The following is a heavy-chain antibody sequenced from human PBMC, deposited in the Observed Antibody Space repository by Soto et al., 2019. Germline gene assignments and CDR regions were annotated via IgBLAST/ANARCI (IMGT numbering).Heavy chain of an antibody. CDR3: ATRITVFGLLIPPFDP. D-gene: IGHD3-3*01. CDR1: GGSVNGYY. V-gene: IGHV4-34*01. J-gene: IGHJ5*02. CDR2: INHTEGT. Sequence: SETLSLTCAVYGGSVNGYYWNWIRQPPGKGLEWIGEINHTEGTHYNPSLRSRVTMSVDTSKNQFSLRLSSVTAADTAIYYCATRITVFGLLIPPFDPWGQGTQVTVSS.